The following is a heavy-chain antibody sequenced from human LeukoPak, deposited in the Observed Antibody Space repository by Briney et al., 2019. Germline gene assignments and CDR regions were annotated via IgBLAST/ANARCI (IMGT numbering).Heavy chain of an antibody. Sequence: ASVKVSCTASGYTFTSYGISWVRQAPGQGLEWMGWISAYNGNTNYAQKLQGRVTVTTDTSTSTAYMELRSLRSEDTAVYYCATHDGDYAYFDYWGQGTLVTVSS. D-gene: IGHD4-17*01. CDR2: ISAYNGNT. CDR3: ATHDGDYAYFDY. J-gene: IGHJ4*02. V-gene: IGHV1-18*01. CDR1: GYTFTSYG.